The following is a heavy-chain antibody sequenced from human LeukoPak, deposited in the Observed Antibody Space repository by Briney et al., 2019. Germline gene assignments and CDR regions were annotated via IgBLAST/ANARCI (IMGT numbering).Heavy chain of an antibody. CDR1: GFTFDDYA. Sequence: GGSLRLSCAASGFTFDDYAMHWVRQAPGKGLEWVSGISWNSGSIGYADSVKGRFTISRDNAKNSLYLQMNSLRAEDTALYYCAMGRDGYNGDYWGQGTLVTVSS. V-gene: IGHV3-9*01. D-gene: IGHD5-24*01. CDR3: AMGRDGYNGDY. J-gene: IGHJ4*02. CDR2: ISWNSGSI.